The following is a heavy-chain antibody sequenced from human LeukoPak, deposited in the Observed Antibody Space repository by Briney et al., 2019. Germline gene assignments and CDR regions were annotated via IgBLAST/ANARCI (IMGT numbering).Heavy chain of an antibody. D-gene: IGHD1-14*01. J-gene: IGHJ5*02. CDR3: AREPEPTARCFAP. CDR2: INHSGST. V-gene: IGHV4-34*01. Sequence: SETLSLTCAVYGGSFSGCYWSWIRQPPGKGLEWIGEINHSGSTNYNPSLKSRVTISVDTSKNQFSLKLSSVTAADTAVYYCAREPEPTARCFAPGGRGPLVTV. CDR1: GGSFSGCY.